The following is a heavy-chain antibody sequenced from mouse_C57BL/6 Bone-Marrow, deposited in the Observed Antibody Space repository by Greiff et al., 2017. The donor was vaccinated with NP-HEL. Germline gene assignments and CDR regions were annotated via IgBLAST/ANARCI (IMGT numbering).Heavy chain of an antibody. CDR3: ARLRLGYAIDY. V-gene: IGHV5-6*01. D-gene: IGHD2-12*01. J-gene: IGHJ4*01. CDR1: GFTFSSYG. CDR2: ISSGGSYT. Sequence: EVKLMESGGDLVKPGGSLKLSCAASGFTFSSYGMSWVRQTPDKRLEWVATISSGGSYTYYPDSVKGRFTISRDNAKNTLYLQMSSLKSEDTAMYYCARLRLGYAIDYWGQGTSVTVSS.